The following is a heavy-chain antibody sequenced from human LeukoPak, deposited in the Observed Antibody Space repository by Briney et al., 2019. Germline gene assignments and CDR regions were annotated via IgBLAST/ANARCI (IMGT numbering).Heavy chain of an antibody. V-gene: IGHV5-51*01. J-gene: IGHJ4*02. CDR2: IYPGGSDT. CDR1: GHTFANSW. Sequence: GESLKISCQGSGHTFANSWIAWVRQRPGKGLEWMGIIYPGGSDTRYSPSFQGQVTISADKSIATAYLQWSSLKASDTAIYYCARRPLDSDCSTVSCFRYFFDNWGQGTLLTVSS. D-gene: IGHD2-2*01. CDR3: ARRPLDSDCSTVSCFRYFFDN.